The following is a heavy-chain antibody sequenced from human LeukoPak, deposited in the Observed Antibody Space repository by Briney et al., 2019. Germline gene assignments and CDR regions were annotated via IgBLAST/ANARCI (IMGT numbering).Heavy chain of an antibody. V-gene: IGHV3-66*01. CDR1: GFTVSSTY. D-gene: IGHD1-1*01. CDR3: ARDIPELVIP. Sequence: TGESLRLSCAVSGFTVSSTYMSWVRQAPGKGLEWVSVLYSGGNTYYADSVKGRFTISRDSSKNTLYLQMNSLRAEDTAVYYCARDIPELVIPWGQGTLVTVSS. CDR2: LYSGGNT. J-gene: IGHJ5*02.